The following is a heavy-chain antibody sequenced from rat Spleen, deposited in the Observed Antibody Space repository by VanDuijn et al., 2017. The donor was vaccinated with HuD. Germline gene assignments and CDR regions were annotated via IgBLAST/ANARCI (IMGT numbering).Heavy chain of an antibody. V-gene: IGHV3-3*01. CDR3: ARSDGVHYYLPFAD. Sequence: EVQLQESGPGLVKPSQSLSLTCSVTGHSITSGYRWNWIRKFPGNRLEWMGYVNSAGRTIYNPSLESRISITRDTSKNQFFLQVNSVTTEDTGTYFCARSDGVHYYLPFADWGQGTLVTVSS. J-gene: IGHJ3*01. CDR1: GHSITSGYR. CDR2: VNSAGRT. D-gene: IGHD1-1*01.